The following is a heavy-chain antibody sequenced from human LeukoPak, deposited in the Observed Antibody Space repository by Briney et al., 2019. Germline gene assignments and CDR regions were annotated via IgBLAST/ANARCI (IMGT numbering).Heavy chain of an antibody. CDR1: GGSINSGRYY. CDR3: ARQRLRYFDSNAFDI. D-gene: IGHD3-9*01. CDR2: IYTSGRT. J-gene: IGHJ3*02. V-gene: IGHV4-61*09. Sequence: SETLSLTCTVCGGSINSGRYYWSWIRQPAGKGLEWIGHIYTSGRTSYNPSLKSRVTISVDTSKNQFSLKLSSVTAADTAVYYCARQRLRYFDSNAFDIWGQGTMVTVSS.